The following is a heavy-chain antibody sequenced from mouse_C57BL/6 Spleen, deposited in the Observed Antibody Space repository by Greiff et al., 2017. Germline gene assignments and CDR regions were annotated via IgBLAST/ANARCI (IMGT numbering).Heavy chain of an antibody. CDR3: ARTISNYVEDLDY. J-gene: IGHJ2*01. CDR1: GYTFTSYG. CDR2: IYPRSGNT. V-gene: IGHV1-81*01. Sequence: VQLQQSGAELARPGASVKLSCKASGYTFTSYGISWVKQRTGQGLEWIGVIYPRSGNTYYNEKFKGKATLTADKSSSTAYIELRSLTTEDSAVYFCARTISNYVEDLDYWGQGTTLTVSS. D-gene: IGHD2-5*01.